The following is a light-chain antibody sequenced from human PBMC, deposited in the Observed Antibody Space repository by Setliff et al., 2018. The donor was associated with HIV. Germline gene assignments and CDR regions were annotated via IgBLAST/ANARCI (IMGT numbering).Light chain of an antibody. J-gene: IGLJ2*01. CDR2: EVD. CDR3: CSYGSGDIWV. CDR1: SSDVGNTLS. Sequence: QSALTQPASVSGSPGQSITISCTGSSSDVGNTLSVSWYQQNVGEVPKLLIYEVDRRPSGISHRFSGSKSGNTASLTISGLQVEDEADYYCCSYGSGDIWVFGGGTKVTDL. V-gene: IGLV2-23*02.